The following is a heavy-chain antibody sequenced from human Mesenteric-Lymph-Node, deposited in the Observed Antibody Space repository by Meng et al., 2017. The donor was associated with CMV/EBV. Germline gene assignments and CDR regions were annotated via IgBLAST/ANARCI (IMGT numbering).Heavy chain of an antibody. V-gene: IGHV3-13*01. CDR1: GFTFSSYD. D-gene: IGHD2-15*01. Sequence: GGPLRLSCAASGFTFSSYDMHWVRQATGKGLEWVSAIGTAGDTYYPGSVKGRFTISRENAKNSLYLQMNSLRAGDTAVYYCARGTYCSGGSCYPRGVDYWGQGTLVTVSS. CDR2: IGTAGDT. CDR3: ARGTYCSGGSCYPRGVDY. J-gene: IGHJ4*02.